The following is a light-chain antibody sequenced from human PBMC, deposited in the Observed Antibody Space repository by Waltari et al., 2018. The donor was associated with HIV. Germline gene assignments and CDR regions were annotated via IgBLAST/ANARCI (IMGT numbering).Light chain of an antibody. CDR2: SND. CDR3: VVWDARLNGLV. CDR1: SSTLGSDA. Sequence: QSVLTQPPSASGTPGQRVTISCSGSSSTLGSDAVNWYQQFPGPAPKVLIYSNDQRPSGVPDRFSGSKSGTSASLAINGLQSEDEADYYCVVWDARLNGLVFGGGTKLTVL. V-gene: IGLV1-44*01. J-gene: IGLJ2*01.